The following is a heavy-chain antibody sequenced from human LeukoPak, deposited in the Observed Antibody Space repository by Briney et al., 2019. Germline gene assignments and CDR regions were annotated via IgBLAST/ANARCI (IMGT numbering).Heavy chain of an antibody. D-gene: IGHD1-26*01. CDR1: GFTFDEYA. CDR2: ISYSSGSI. Sequence: PGRSLGLSCAASGFTFDEYAMHWVRQTPGKGLEWVSGISYSSGSIGYVDSVKGRFTISRDNAKNSLYLQMNSLRVEDTALYYCAKDRGGSSELGDAFDVWGQGTMVRVSS. J-gene: IGHJ3*01. V-gene: IGHV3-9*01. CDR3: AKDRGGSSELGDAFDV.